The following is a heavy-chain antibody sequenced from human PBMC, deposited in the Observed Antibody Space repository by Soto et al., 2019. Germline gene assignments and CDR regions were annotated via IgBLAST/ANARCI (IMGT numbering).Heavy chain of an antibody. CDR3: AMEYCSSTSCYRDY. D-gene: IGHD2-2*02. CDR1: GGTFSSYT. Sequence: QVQLVQSGAEVKKPGSSVKVSCKASGGTFSSYTISWVRQAPGQGLEWMGRIIPILGIANYAQKFQGRVTITADKSTSTAYMELSSLRSEDPAVYYCAMEYCSSTSCYRDYWGQGTLVTVSS. J-gene: IGHJ4*02. V-gene: IGHV1-69*02. CDR2: IIPILGIA.